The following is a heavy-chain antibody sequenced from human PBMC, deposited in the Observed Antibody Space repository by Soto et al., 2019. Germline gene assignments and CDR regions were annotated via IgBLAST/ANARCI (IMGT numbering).Heavy chain of an antibody. CDR2: VNPDSGHT. CDR3: ARSAPFSNAALEYLNYMDV. D-gene: IGHD4-4*01. V-gene: IGHV1-8*02. Sequence: ASVKVSCKASGYIFTSYNINWVRQAAGHGLEWMGWVNPDSGHTVYAQKFQGRVTMTRDTSIGTAHMELRSLTPEDTAVYYCARSAPFSNAALEYLNYMDVWGKGASVTVSS. J-gene: IGHJ6*03. CDR1: GYIFTSYN.